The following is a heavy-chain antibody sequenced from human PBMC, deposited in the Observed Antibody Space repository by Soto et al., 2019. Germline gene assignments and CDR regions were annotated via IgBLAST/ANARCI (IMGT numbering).Heavy chain of an antibody. J-gene: IGHJ3*02. CDR1: GGSVSSGSYY. CDR3: ARGLYGDYSWEASDI. D-gene: IGHD4-17*01. Sequence: QVQLQESGPGLVKPSETLSLTCTVSGGSVSSGSYYWSWIRQPPGKGLEWIGYVYYSGYTNYNPSLKGRVTISVDTSKNQFSLKLTSVTAADTAVYYCARGLYGDYSWEASDIWGQGTMVTVSS. V-gene: IGHV4-61*01. CDR2: VYYSGYT.